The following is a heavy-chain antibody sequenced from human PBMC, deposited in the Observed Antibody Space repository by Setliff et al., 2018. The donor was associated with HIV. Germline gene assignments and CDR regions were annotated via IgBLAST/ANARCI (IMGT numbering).Heavy chain of an antibody. CDR1: GGSITGHS. D-gene: IGHD7-27*01. CDR3: AEGRRGWGGVAFDY. J-gene: IGHJ4*02. V-gene: IGHV4-59*03. Sequence: PSETLSLTCTVSGGSITGHSWSWIRQPPGKVLEWIGYIDHSETTNYNPSLKSRLSISIDTSKTQFSLKLSSVTAADTAVYYCAEGRRGWGGVAFDYWGQGTLVTVSS. CDR2: IDHSETT.